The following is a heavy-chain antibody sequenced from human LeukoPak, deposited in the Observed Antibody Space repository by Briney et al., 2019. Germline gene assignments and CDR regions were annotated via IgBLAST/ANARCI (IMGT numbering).Heavy chain of an antibody. Sequence: PSETLSLTCAVYGGSFSGYYWGWIRQPPGKGLEWIGSIYYSGSTYYNPSLKSRVTISVDTSKNQFSLKLSSVTAADTAVYYCASLIVGADYYYYMDVWGKGTTVTVSS. D-gene: IGHD1-26*01. V-gene: IGHV4-39*01. CDR1: GGSFSGYY. CDR2: IYYSGST. CDR3: ASLIVGADYYYYMDV. J-gene: IGHJ6*03.